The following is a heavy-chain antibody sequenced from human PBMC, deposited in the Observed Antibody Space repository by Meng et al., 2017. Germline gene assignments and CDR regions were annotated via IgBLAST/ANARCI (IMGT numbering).Heavy chain of an antibody. D-gene: IGHD3-9*01. Sequence: GGSLRLSCAASGFTYSSYEMNWVRQAPGKGLEWVSYISSSGSTIYYADPVKGRFTISRDNAKNSLYLQVNSLRAEDTAVYYCARDHPGPGYYDILTGYLNPLDAFDIWGQGTIVTVSS. J-gene: IGHJ3*02. CDR2: ISSSGSTI. CDR3: ARDHPGPGYYDILTGYLNPLDAFDI. CDR1: GFTYSSYE. V-gene: IGHV3-48*03.